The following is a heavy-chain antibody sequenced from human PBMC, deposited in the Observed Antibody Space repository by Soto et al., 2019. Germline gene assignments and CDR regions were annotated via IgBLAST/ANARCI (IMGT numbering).Heavy chain of an antibody. CDR2: ISSDGTNE. CDR1: GFTFSCYG. J-gene: IGHJ6*03. V-gene: IGHV3-30*18. CDR3: AKDLGGYDYYYDVDV. Sequence: QVQLVESGGGVVQPGRSLRLSCAASGFTFSCYGIHWVRQAPGKGLEWVAVISSDGTNEHYADSVKGRFTISRDNSKNPLYLQMNSLRADDTAAYYCAKDLGGYDYYYDVDVWGNGTTVTVSS.